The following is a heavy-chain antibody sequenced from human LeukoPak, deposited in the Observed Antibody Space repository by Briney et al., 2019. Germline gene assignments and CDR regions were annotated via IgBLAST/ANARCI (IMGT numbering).Heavy chain of an antibody. CDR1: GGSISSSSYY. J-gene: IGHJ6*02. CDR3: ATQYYYGSGSYYPYYYYGMDV. Sequence: SETLSLTCTVSGGSISSSSYYWGWIRQSPGKELEWIGTMSNSGSTYYNPSLKSRVTISVDTSKNQFSLKLSSVTAADTAVYYCATQYYYGSGSYYPYYYYGMDVWGQGTTVTVSS. D-gene: IGHD3-10*01. V-gene: IGHV4-39*07. CDR2: MSNSGST.